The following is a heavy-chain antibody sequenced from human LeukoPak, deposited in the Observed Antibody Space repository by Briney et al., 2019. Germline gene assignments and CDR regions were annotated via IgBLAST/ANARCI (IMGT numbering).Heavy chain of an antibody. D-gene: IGHD3-22*01. V-gene: IGHV4-34*01. CDR3: ASESSGGNFDY. CDR2: INHSGST. J-gene: IGHJ4*02. Sequence: SETLSLICAVYGGSFSGYYWSWIRQPPGKGLEWIGEINHSGSTNYNPSLKSRVTISVDTSKNQFSLKLSSVTAADTAVYYCASESSGGNFDYWGQGTLVTVSS. CDR1: GGSFSGYY.